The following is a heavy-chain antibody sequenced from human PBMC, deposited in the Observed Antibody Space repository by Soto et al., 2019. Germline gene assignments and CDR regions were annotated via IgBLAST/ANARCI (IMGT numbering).Heavy chain of an antibody. Sequence: GGSLRLSCAASGFTFSSYGMHWVRQAPGKGLEWVAVISYDGSNKYYADSVKGRFTISRDNSKNTLYLQMNSLRAEDTAVYYCAKDRYYDFWSGYYTPYYFDYWGQGTLVTVSS. V-gene: IGHV3-30*18. CDR1: GFTFSSYG. CDR2: ISYDGSNK. D-gene: IGHD3-3*01. CDR3: AKDRYYDFWSGYYTPYYFDY. J-gene: IGHJ4*02.